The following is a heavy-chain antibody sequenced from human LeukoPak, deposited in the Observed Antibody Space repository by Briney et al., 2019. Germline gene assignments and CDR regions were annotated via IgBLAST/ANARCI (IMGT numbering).Heavy chain of an antibody. CDR2: IIPVFGTA. V-gene: IGHV1-69*13. CDR1: GGTFSSYS. Sequence: SVKVSCNASGGTFSSYSISWVRQAPGQGLEWMGGIIPVFGTANYAQKFQGRVTITADESASTAYMELSSLRSEDTAVYYCARGHDGSDFWTKSLDYWGQGTLVTASS. CDR3: ARGHDGSDFWTKSLDY. J-gene: IGHJ4*01. D-gene: IGHD3/OR15-3a*01.